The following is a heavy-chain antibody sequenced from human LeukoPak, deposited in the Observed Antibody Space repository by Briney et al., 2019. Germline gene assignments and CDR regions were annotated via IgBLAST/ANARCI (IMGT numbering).Heavy chain of an antibody. J-gene: IGHJ5*02. D-gene: IGHD3-10*01. CDR2: INHSGST. CDR3: ARVGALLWFGELNWFDP. CDR1: GGSFSGYY. Sequence: SSETLSLTCAVYGGSFSGYYWSWIRQPPGKGLEWIGEINHSGSTNYNPSLKSRVTISVDTSKNQSSLKLSSVTAADTAVYYCARVGALLWFGELNWFDPWGQGTLVTVSS. V-gene: IGHV4-34*01.